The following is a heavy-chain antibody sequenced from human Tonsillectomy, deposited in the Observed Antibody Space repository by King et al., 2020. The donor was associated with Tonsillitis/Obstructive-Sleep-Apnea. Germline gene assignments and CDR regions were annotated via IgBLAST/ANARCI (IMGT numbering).Heavy chain of an antibody. D-gene: IGHD2-15*01. Sequence: QLVQSGAEVKKPGASVKVSCKASGYTFIGYYIYWVRQAPGQGLECMGWINPDSGGTNYAQKFQGRVSMTRDTSISTAYMDLSRLTSDDTALYYCAREKLLVAASYYWFVAWCQGAPVAVAS. CDR2: INPDSGGT. CDR3: AREKLLVAASYYWFVA. V-gene: IGHV1-2*02. J-gene: IGHJ5*02. CDR1: GYTFIGYY.